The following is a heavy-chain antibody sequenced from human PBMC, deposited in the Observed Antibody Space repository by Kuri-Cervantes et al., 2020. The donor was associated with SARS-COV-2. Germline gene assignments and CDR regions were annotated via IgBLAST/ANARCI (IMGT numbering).Heavy chain of an antibody. Sequence: SETLSLTCTVSGGSISSYYWSWIRQPPGKGLEWIGYISDSGSTNYNPSLKSRVTISVDTSKNQFSLKLSSVTAADTAVYYCARGREIWGIVVVPAAPFDYWGQGTLVTVSS. CDR2: ISDSGST. J-gene: IGHJ4*02. V-gene: IGHV4-59*12. D-gene: IGHD2-2*01. CDR1: GGSISSYY. CDR3: ARGREIWGIVVVPAAPFDY.